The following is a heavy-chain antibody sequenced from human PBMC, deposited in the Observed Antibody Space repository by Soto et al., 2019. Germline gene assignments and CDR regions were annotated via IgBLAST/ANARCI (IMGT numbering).Heavy chain of an antibody. D-gene: IGHD2-2*01. Sequence: ASVKVSCKASGYTFTGYYMHWVRQAPGQGLEWMGWINPNSGGTNYARKFQGWVTMTRDTSISTAYMELSRLRSDDTAVYYCAVPVGYCSSTSCPSGHWGQGTLVTVSS. CDR2: INPNSGGT. CDR1: GYTFTGYY. V-gene: IGHV1-2*04. J-gene: IGHJ4*02. CDR3: AVPVGYCSSTSCPSGH.